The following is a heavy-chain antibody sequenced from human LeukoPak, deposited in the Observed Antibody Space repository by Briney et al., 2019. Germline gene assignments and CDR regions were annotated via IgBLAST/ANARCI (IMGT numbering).Heavy chain of an antibody. D-gene: IGHD1-26*01. J-gene: IGHJ4*02. Sequence: SVKVSCKTSGYTFTAYYIHWVRQAPGQGLEWMGWINPNSGGTNYAQKFQGRVTMTRDTSISTAYVELSRLRSDDTAVYYCARGLSADYWGQGTLVTVSS. CDR3: ARGLSADY. CDR1: GYTFTAYY. V-gene: IGHV1-2*02. CDR2: INPNSGGT.